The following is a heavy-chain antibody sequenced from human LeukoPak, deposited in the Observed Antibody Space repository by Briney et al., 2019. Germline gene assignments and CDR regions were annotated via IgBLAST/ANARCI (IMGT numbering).Heavy chain of an antibody. J-gene: IGHJ3*02. CDR1: GFTFSSYA. D-gene: IGHD3-10*01. CDR2: ISGSGGST. CDR3: AKVPGTVRGVYDAFDI. V-gene: IGHV3-23*01. Sequence: GGSLRLSCAASGFTFSSYAMSWVRQAPGKGLEWVSAISGSGGSTYYADSVKGRFTISRDNSKNTLYLQMNSLRAEDTAVYYCAKVPGTVRGVYDAFDIWGQGTMVTVSS.